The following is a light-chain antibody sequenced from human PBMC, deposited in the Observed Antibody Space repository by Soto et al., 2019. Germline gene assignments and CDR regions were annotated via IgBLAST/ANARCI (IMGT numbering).Light chain of an antibody. J-gene: IGLJ1*01. CDR1: SSDVGGYNF. CDR2: EVT. V-gene: IGLV2-8*01. CDR3: SSYAGSKNRYV. Sequence: QSALTQPPSAFGSRGQSVTISCTGTSSDVGGYNFVSWYQQHPGKAPKVILYEVTKRPSGVPDRFSGSKSGNTASLTVSGLQTEDEAHYYCSSYAGSKNRYVFGTGTQLTVL.